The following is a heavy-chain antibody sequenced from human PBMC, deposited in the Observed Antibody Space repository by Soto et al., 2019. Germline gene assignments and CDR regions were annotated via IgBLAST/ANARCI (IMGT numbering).Heavy chain of an antibody. CDR2: VYWDDDK. CDR1: GFSLRTRGVG. Sequence: QITLKESGPPLVKPTQTLTVTCTFSGFSLRTRGVGLAWIRQPPGKALEWLALVYWDDDKRYSPSLESRLTITTNTSKNQVVLKMTNMDPVDTATYYCAHRAGAYPGAFDIWGQGTMVTVS. CDR3: AHRAGAYPGAFDI. D-gene: IGHD1-26*01. V-gene: IGHV2-5*02. J-gene: IGHJ3*02.